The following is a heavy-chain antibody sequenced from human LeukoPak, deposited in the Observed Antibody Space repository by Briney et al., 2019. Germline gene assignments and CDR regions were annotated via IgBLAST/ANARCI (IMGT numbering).Heavy chain of an antibody. D-gene: IGHD3-22*01. V-gene: IGHV3-48*03. CDR1: GFTFSSYE. J-gene: IGHJ4*02. CDR3: ARGRYYDSSPGDY. Sequence: GGSLRLSCAASGFTFSSYEMNWVRQAPGKGLEWVSYISYSGTTIYYADSVKGRFTIYRDNADNSLFLQMNSLRAEDTGIYYCARGRYYDSSPGDYWGQGTLVTVSS. CDR2: ISYSGTTI.